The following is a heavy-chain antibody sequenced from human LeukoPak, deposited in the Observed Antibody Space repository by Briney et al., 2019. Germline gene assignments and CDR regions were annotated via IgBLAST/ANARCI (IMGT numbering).Heavy chain of an antibody. CDR3: AKGTTGYSSSWYNPLDY. J-gene: IGHJ4*02. CDR2: ISGGGGST. CDR1: GFTFSSYA. D-gene: IGHD6-13*01. Sequence: GGSLRLSCAASGFTFSSYAMSWVRQAPGKGLEWVSAISGGGGSTYYADSEKGRFTISRDNSKNTLYLQMNSLRAEDTAVYYCAKGTTGYSSSWYNPLDYWGQGTLVTVSS. V-gene: IGHV3-23*01.